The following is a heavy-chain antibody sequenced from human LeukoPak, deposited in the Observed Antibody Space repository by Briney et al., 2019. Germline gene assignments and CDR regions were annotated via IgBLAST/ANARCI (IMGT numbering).Heavy chain of an antibody. D-gene: IGHD1-26*01. CDR2: ISSSSIYI. CDR3: ARDLEGNSGSLDY. Sequence: GGSLRLSCAASGFTFNSYTMYWVRQAPGKGLEWVSSISSSSIYIYYADSVKGRFTISRNNAKNSLYLQMNSLRAEDTAVYYCARDLEGNSGSLDYWGQGTLVTVSS. CDR1: GFTFNSYT. V-gene: IGHV3-21*01. J-gene: IGHJ4*02.